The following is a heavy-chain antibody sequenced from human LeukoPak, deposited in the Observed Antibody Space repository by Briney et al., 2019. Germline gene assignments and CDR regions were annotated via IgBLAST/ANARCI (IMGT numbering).Heavy chain of an antibody. CDR1: GGSISSIIYY. J-gene: IGHJ4*02. CDR3: ARHSRSVDYGSGSYTWDY. Sequence: SETLSLTCTVSGGSISSIIYYWGWIRQPPGKGLEWVGTIYYSGSTYYNLSLKSRVTISVDTSRNQFSLKLSSVTAADTAVYYCARHSRSVDYGSGSYTWDYWGQGTLVTVSS. CDR2: IYYSGST. V-gene: IGHV4-39*01. D-gene: IGHD3-10*01.